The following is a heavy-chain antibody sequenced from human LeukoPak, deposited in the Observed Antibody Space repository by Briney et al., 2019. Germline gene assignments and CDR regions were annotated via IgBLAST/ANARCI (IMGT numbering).Heavy chain of an antibody. Sequence: GGSLRLSCAASGFTFSSYAMSWVRQAPGKGLEWVSAISGSGGSTYYADSVKGRLTISRDNSKNTLYLQMNSLRAEDTAVYYCAKDSRYVTTNFDYWGQGTLVTVSS. CDR2: ISGSGGST. CDR3: AKDSRYVTTNFDY. J-gene: IGHJ4*02. D-gene: IGHD4-17*01. V-gene: IGHV3-23*01. CDR1: GFTFSSYA.